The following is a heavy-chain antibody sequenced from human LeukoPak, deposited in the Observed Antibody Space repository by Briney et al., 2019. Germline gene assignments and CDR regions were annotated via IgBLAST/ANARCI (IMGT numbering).Heavy chain of an antibody. Sequence: GGSLRLSCAASGFTFSSYAMHWVRQAPGKGLEWVAVISYDGSNKYYADSVKGRFTISRDNSKNTLYLQMNSLRAEDTAVYYCARDSGCSGGSCPRNHYGMDVWGQGTTVTVSS. CDR2: ISYDGSNK. CDR1: GFTFSSYA. V-gene: IGHV3-30-3*01. J-gene: IGHJ6*02. D-gene: IGHD2-15*01. CDR3: ARDSGCSGGSCPRNHYGMDV.